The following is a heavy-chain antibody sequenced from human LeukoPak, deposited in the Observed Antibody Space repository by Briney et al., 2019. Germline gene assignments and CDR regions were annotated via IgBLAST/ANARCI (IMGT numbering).Heavy chain of an antibody. CDR1: GASISNYY. CDR3: ARHERGAENLDY. CDR2: VSYSGRT. J-gene: IGHJ4*02. Sequence: TSETLSLTCTVSGASISNYYWSWIRQPPGKGLECIAYVSYSGRTNHNPSLKSRATISADTSKNQFSLKLTSVTAADTAVYYCARHERGAENLDYWGQGTLVTVSS. V-gene: IGHV4-59*08. D-gene: IGHD1-1*01.